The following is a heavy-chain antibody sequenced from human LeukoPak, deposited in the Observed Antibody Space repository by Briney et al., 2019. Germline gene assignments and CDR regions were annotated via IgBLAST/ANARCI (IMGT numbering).Heavy chain of an antibody. V-gene: IGHV3-7*01. CDR3: ARGVSSWYLFDY. J-gene: IGHJ4*02. D-gene: IGHD6-13*01. CDR2: IKEDGTEK. CDR1: GFTFSSYW. Sequence: GGSLRLSCAAAGFTFSSYWMSWVRQAPGKGLEWVANIKEDGTEKYYVDSVRGQFTISRDNDKNSLYLQMNSLGAEDTAVYYCARGVSSWYLFDYWGQGTLVTVSS.